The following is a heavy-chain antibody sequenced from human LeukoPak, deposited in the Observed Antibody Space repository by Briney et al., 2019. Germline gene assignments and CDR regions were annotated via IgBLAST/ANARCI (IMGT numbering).Heavy chain of an antibody. CDR1: AYTFIRYE. J-gene: IGHJ6*02. CDR2: ISAYNGNT. V-gene: IGHV1-18*01. Sequence: ASVKVSCKGSAYTFIRYEISWVRQAPGQGLEWMGRISAYNGNTNSAQTLQGRLTMTTDTSSSTGYIGLSALRSDDTAAYYSAARTVPTTIRTYYTSGLDFWGQGATIIVSS. CDR3: AARTVPTTIRTYYTSGLDF. D-gene: IGHD3-3*01.